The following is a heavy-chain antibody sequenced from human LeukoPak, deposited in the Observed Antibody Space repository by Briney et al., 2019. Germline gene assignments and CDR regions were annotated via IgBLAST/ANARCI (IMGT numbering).Heavy chain of an antibody. CDR2: LNPNTGGT. V-gene: IGHV1-2*06. D-gene: IGHD3-10*01. J-gene: IGHJ4*02. CDR3: ARVPRSGSYIYFDY. Sequence: WASAKVSCKASEYTFTGYCIHWVRQAPGQGLEWMGRLNPNTGGTNYAQNFQGRVTMTRDTSISTVYMELSSLRSDDTALYYCARVPRSGSYIYFDYWGQGTLVTVSS. CDR1: EYTFTGYC.